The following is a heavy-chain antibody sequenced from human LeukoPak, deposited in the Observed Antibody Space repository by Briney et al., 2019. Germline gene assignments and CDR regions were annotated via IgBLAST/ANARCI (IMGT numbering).Heavy chain of an antibody. V-gene: IGHV4-4*07. J-gene: IGHJ5*02. CDR3: ARDISRPSYYYGSGGNWFDP. CDR2: IYTSGST. CDR1: GYSMSSGYY. D-gene: IGHD3-10*01. Sequence: SETLSLTCTVSGYSMSSGYYWSWIRQPAGKGLEWIGRIYTSGSTNYNPSLKSRVTMSVDTSKNQFSLKLSSVTAADTAVYYCARDISRPSYYYGSGGNWFDPWGQGTLVTVSS.